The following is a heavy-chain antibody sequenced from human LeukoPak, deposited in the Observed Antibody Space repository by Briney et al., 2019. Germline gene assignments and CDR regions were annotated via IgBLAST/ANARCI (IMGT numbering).Heavy chain of an antibody. J-gene: IGHJ3*02. CDR1: GYSISSGYY. D-gene: IGHD2-21*02. CDR3: VRRRVTDYSYAFDI. V-gene: IGHV4-38-2*01. CDR2: IYHSGST. Sequence: SETLSLTCAVSGYSISSGYYWGWIRQPPGKGLEWIGSIYHSGSTYYNPSLKSRVTISVDTFKNQFPLKLSSVTAADTAVYYCVRRRVTDYSYAFDIWGQGTMVTVSS.